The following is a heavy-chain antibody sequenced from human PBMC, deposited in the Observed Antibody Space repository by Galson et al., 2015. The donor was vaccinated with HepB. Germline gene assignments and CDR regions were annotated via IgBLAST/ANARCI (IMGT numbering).Heavy chain of an antibody. Sequence: SLRLSCAASGFSFSTYAMSWVRQAPGKGLEWVSAISGSGGSTYYADSVKGRFTISRDNSKNTLYLQMNSLRAEDTAVYYCAKEVGRSTPDSSGYYPGGNWGQGTLVTVSS. CDR1: GFSFSTYA. V-gene: IGHV3-23*01. J-gene: IGHJ4*02. D-gene: IGHD3-22*01. CDR2: ISGSGGST. CDR3: AKEVGRSTPDSSGYYPGGN.